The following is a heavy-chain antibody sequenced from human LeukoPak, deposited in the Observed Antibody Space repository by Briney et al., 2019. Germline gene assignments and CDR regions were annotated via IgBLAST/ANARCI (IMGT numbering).Heavy chain of an antibody. D-gene: IGHD2-2*01. CDR2: IRYDGSNK. CDR1: GFTFSSYS. Sequence: GGSLRLSCAASGFTFSSYSMHWVRQAPGKGLEWVAFIRYDGSNKYYADSVKGRFTISRDNSKNTLYLQMNSLRAEDTAVYYCAKGLRIVVVPAAIKWFDPWGQGTLVTVSS. V-gene: IGHV3-30*02. CDR3: AKGLRIVVVPAAIKWFDP. J-gene: IGHJ5*02.